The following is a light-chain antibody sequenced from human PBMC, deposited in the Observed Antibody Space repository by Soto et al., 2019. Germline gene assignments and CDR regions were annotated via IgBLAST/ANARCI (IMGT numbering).Light chain of an antibody. CDR1: QSISKC. J-gene: IGKJ4*01. CDR3: QQSHSSPLT. Sequence: MPMTQSPSSLSASVGDRVTITCRASQSISKCLNWYQQKPGRAPELLIYGAYSLQSGVPSRFSGSGSGTDFTLTISSLQPEDSAAYYCQQSHSSPLTFGGGTKVEFK. CDR2: GAY. V-gene: IGKV1-39*01.